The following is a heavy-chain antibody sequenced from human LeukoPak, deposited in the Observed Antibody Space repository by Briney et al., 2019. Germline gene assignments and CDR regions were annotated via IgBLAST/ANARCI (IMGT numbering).Heavy chain of an antibody. D-gene: IGHD2-15*01. CDR1: GFTFNSYA. CDR2: IASGRSP. CDR3: ARQLGYCSAGTCYFDS. J-gene: IGHJ4*02. V-gene: IGHV3-23*05. Sequence: GGSLRLSCAASGFTFNSYAMAWVRQARGKGVEGVSSIASGRSPSYADSLEGRLTMSSDNAKNTLYLPMDNLRVEDTAIYYCARQLGYCSAGTCYFDSWGQGTQVAVSS.